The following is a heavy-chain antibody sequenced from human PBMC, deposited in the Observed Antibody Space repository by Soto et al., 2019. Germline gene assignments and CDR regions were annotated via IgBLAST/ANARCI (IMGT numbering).Heavy chain of an antibody. D-gene: IGHD6-25*01. CDR1: GYAFSSHG. Sequence: QVQLVQSGAEVKKPGASVKVSCKASGYAFSSHGITWVRQAPGQGLEWMGWISTYNGNTKYAQKFQGRVTMTTDTSTTTAYMELRSLTSDDTAVYYCASGLLLTAAINFLPYYYTVGVWGQGTTVTVSS. V-gene: IGHV1-18*01. J-gene: IGHJ6*02. CDR3: ASGLLLTAAINFLPYYYTVGV. CDR2: ISTYNGNT.